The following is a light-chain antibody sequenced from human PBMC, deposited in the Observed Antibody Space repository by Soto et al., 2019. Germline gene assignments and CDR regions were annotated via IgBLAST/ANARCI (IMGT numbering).Light chain of an antibody. CDR1: QSVSSN. Sequence: EIVMTQSPATPSVSPGERATLSCRASQSVSSNLAWYRQKPGQAPRLLIYGASTRATGIPDRLSGSGSGTEFTLTISSLQSEDFAVYYCQQYKNWPLYTFGQGTKLEIK. J-gene: IGKJ2*01. CDR3: QQYKNWPLYT. CDR2: GAS. V-gene: IGKV3-15*01.